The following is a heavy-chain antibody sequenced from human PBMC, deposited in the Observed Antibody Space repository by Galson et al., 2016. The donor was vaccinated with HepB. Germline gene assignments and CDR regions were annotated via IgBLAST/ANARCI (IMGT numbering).Heavy chain of an antibody. CDR1: GFIFSVYN. CDR2: ITSSSDTM. J-gene: IGHJ4*02. V-gene: IGHV3-48*01. Sequence: SLRLSCAASGFIFSVYNMNWARQAPGKGLEWIAWITSSSDTMYYADSVKGRFTISRDNSKNTLSLQMNSLRAEDTAVYYCAKGYGYFDSWGQGTLVTVSS. CDR3: AKGYGYFDS. D-gene: IGHD4-17*01.